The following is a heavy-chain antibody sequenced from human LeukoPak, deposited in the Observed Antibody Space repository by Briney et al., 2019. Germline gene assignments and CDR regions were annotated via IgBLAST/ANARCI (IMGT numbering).Heavy chain of an antibody. Sequence: PSETLSLTCAVYGGSFSGYYWSWIRQPPGKGLEWIGEINHSGSTNYNPSLKSRVTISVDTSKNQFSLKLSSVTAADTAVYYCATIIYYDSSGYYFDYWGQGTLVTVSS. CDR1: GGSFSGYY. CDR3: ATIIYYDSSGYYFDY. CDR2: INHSGST. J-gene: IGHJ4*02. D-gene: IGHD3-22*01. V-gene: IGHV4-34*01.